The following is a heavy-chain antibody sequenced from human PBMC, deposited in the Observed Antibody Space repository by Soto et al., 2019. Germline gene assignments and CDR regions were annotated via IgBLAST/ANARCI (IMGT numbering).Heavy chain of an antibody. D-gene: IGHD3-3*01. CDR3: ARSQTSITIFGVVRNHTWWFDP. CDR2: IYYSGST. V-gene: IGHV4-39*01. Sequence: ETLALTWTVSGGSISSISCYWGWIRQPPGKGLEWLGSIYYSGSTYCNPSLKIRVTISVDTSKNQFSLKLSSVTAADTAVYYCARSQTSITIFGVVRNHTWWFDPWGQGTLVNVSS. J-gene: IGHJ5*02. CDR1: GGSISSISCY.